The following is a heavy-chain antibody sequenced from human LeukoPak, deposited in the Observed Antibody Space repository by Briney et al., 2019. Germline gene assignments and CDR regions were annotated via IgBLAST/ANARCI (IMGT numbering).Heavy chain of an antibody. CDR3: ARLREPHYFDY. CDR2: IIPIFGTA. CDR1: GGTFSSYT. J-gene: IGHJ4*02. Sequence: SVKVSCKASGGTFSSYTISWVRQAPGQGLEWMGRIIPIFGTANYAQKFQGRVTITTDESTSTAYMELSSLRSEDTAVYYCARLREPHYFDYWGQGTLVTVSS. V-gene: IGHV1-69*05. D-gene: IGHD1-14*01.